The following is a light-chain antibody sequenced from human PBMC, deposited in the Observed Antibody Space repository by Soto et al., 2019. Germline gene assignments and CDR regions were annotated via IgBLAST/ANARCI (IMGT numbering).Light chain of an antibody. J-gene: IGKJ1*01. CDR3: QPYDSSPLT. CDR1: QSVSSSY. V-gene: IGKV3-20*01. Sequence: EIVLTQSPGTLSLSPGERATLSCRASQSVSSSYLAWYQQKPGQAPSLLIYIASNGATGIPDRLSGSGSVTDFTLTISRLQPEDVAAYCCQPYDSSPLTFGQGTKVEFK. CDR2: IAS.